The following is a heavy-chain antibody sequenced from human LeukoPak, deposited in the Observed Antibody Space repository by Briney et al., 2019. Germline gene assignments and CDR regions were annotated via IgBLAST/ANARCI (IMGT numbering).Heavy chain of an antibody. CDR2: MNPNSGNT. J-gene: IGHJ4*02. Sequence: ASVKVSCKAFGYTFTSYDISWGRQATGQGLEWMGWMNPNSGNTGYAQKFQGRVTITRNTSISTAYMELSSLRSEDTAVYYCARGGGYDFWSGYTIDYWGQGTLVTVSS. V-gene: IGHV1-8*03. CDR3: ARGGGYDFWSGYTIDY. CDR1: GYTFTSYD. D-gene: IGHD3-3*01.